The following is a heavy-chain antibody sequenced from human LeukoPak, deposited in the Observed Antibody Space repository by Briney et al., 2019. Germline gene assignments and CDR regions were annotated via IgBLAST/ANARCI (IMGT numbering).Heavy chain of an antibody. CDR1: GGSISSYY. V-gene: IGHV4-59*08. CDR2: IYYSGST. Sequence: PSETLSLTCTVSGGSISSYYWSWIRQPPGKGLEWIGYIYYSGSTNYNPSLKSRVTISVDTSKNQFSLKLSSVTAADTAVYYCARPERESSGWKYFDYWGQGTLVTVSS. J-gene: IGHJ4*02. D-gene: IGHD6-19*01. CDR3: ARPERESSGWKYFDY.